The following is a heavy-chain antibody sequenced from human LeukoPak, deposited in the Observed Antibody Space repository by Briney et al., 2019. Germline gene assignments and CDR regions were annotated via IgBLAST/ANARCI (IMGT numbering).Heavy chain of an antibody. V-gene: IGHV1-2*02. J-gene: IGHJ4*02. CDR1: GYTFTGYY. CDR2: INPNSGGT. D-gene: IGHD3-22*01. CDR3: ARDSTPQYYYDSSGYPHLDY. Sequence: ASVKVSCKASGYTFTGYYMHWVRQAPGQGLEWMGWINPNSGGTNYAQKFQGRVTMTRDTSISTAYMELSRLRSDDTAVYYCARDSTPQYYYDSSGYPHLDYWGQGTLVTVSS.